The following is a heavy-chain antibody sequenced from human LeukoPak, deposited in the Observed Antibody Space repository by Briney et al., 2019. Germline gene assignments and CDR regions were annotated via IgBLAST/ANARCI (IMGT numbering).Heavy chain of an antibody. CDR1: GFIFSDYW. J-gene: IGHJ4*02. CDR3: ARGGRYAYFLDY. V-gene: IGHV3-74*01. CDR2: IKSDGSST. Sequence: GGSLSLSCAASGFIFSDYWMHWVRQGPGKGLVWVSRIKSDGSSTSYAESVKGRFTISRDNAKNTVYVHMNSLRDEDTAVYYCARGGRYAYFLDYWGQGTLVTVSS. D-gene: IGHD3-16*01.